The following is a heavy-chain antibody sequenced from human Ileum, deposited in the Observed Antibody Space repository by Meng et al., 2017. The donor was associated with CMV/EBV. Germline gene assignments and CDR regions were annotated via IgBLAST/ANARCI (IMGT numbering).Heavy chain of an antibody. J-gene: IGHJ4*02. D-gene: IGHD1-26*01. V-gene: IGHV4-59*01. CDR2: IYYSEST. Sequence: SETLSLTCTVSGGSISSYYWSWIRQPPGKGLEWIGYIYYSESTNYDPSLKSRVTISVDTSKNHFSLKLISVTAADTAVYYCARAGSYRGYFDYWGQGTLGTVSS. CDR3: ARAGSYRGYFDY. CDR1: GGSISSYY.